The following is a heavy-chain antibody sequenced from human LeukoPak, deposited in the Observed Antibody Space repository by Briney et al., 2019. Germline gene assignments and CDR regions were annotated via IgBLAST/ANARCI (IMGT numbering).Heavy chain of an antibody. Sequence: SETLSLTCAVYGDSISSYYLSWLRQPPGKGLEWTGYIYYSGSTKYNASLKSRVTISIDTSKNQFSLKLSSVTAADTAVYYCAKEESKDSGWDPSYYYYYMDVWGKGTTVTISS. CDR1: GDSISSYY. V-gene: IGHV4-59*01. J-gene: IGHJ6*03. CDR3: AKEESKDSGWDPSYYYYYMDV. CDR2: IYYSGST. D-gene: IGHD6-19*01.